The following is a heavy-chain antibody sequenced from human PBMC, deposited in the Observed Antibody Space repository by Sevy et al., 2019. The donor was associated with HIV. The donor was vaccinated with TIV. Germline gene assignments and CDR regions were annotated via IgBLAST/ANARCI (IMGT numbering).Heavy chain of an antibody. V-gene: IGHV3-23*01. J-gene: IGHJ4*02. D-gene: IGHD2-8*02. CDR1: GFRFSSYG. CDR2: ISGTGATT. Sequence: GGSLRFSCTASGFRFSSYGMTWVRQAPGKGLEWVSSISGTGATTYYADSVEGRFTISRDNSKNTLFLQMNTLRAEDTAVYYCAKDGGVNWDQYYFDSWGQGTLVTVSS. CDR3: AKDGGVNWDQYYFDS.